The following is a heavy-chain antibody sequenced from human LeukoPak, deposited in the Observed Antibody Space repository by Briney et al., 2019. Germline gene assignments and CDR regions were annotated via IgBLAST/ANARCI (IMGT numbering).Heavy chain of an antibody. J-gene: IGHJ4*02. CDR3: ASGYCSGGSCYKLDY. CDR2: INHSGST. D-gene: IGHD2-15*01. Sequence: SETLSLTCAVYGGSFSGYYWSWIRQPPGKGLEWIGEINHSGSTNYNPSLKSRVTISVDTSKNQFSLKLSSVTAADTAVYYCASGYCSGGSCYKLDYWGQGTLVTVSS. CDR1: GGSFSGYY. V-gene: IGHV4-34*01.